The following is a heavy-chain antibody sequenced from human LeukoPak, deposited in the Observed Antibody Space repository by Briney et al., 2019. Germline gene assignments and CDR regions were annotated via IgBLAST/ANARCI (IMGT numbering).Heavy chain of an antibody. CDR2: ISSSSSYM. Sequence: PGGSLRLSCAASGFTFSSYSMNWVRQAPGKGLEWVSSISSSSSYMYYADSVKGRFTISRDNAKNSLYLQMNSLRAEDTAVYYCARDDYGDYTRFDYWGQGTLVTVSS. V-gene: IGHV3-21*01. D-gene: IGHD4-17*01. CDR3: ARDDYGDYTRFDY. CDR1: GFTFSSYS. J-gene: IGHJ4*02.